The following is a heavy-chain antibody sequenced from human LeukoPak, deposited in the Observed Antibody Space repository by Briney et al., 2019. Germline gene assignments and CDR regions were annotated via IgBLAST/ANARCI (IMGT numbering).Heavy chain of an antibody. J-gene: IGHJ6*02. Sequence: GASVTVSCKASGGTFSSYAISWVRQGPGQGLEWMGRIIPIFGITNYAQKFQGRVTITADKSTSTTYMELSSLRSEDTAVYYCARDRGVVIDTYFSDNYGMDVWGRGTTVTVSS. D-gene: IGHD2-21*01. CDR3: ARDRGVVIDTYFSDNYGMDV. V-gene: IGHV1-69*04. CDR2: IIPIFGIT. CDR1: GGTFSSYA.